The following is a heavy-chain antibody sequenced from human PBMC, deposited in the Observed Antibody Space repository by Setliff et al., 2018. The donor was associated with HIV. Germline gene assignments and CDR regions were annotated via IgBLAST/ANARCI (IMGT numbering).Heavy chain of an antibody. CDR2: IFHSGST. V-gene: IGHV4-59*11. Sequence: SETLSLTCTVSGGSISSHYWSWIRQPPGKGLEWIGEIFHSGSTNYNPSLKSRVSISVDKSKNQFSLKLSSVTAADTAVYYCARVRAVGPTTAYFDYWGQGTLVTAPQ. CDR1: GGSISSHY. J-gene: IGHJ4*02. CDR3: ARVRAVGPTTAYFDY. D-gene: IGHD1-26*01.